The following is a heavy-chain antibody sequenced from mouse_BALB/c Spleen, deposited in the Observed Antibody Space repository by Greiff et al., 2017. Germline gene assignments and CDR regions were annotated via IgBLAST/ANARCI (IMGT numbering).Heavy chain of an antibody. CDR1: GYSITSDYA. CDR3: ARKEGDY. V-gene: IGHV3-2*02. Sequence: VQLQESGPGLVKPSQSLSLTCTVTGYSITSDYAWNWIRQFPGNKLEWMGYISYSGSTSYNPSLKSRISITRDTSKNQFFLQLNSVTTEDTATYYCARKEGDYWGQGTTLTVSS. CDR2: ISYSGST. J-gene: IGHJ2*01.